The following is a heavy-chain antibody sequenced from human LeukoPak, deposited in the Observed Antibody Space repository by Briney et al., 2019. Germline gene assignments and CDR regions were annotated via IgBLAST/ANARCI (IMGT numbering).Heavy chain of an antibody. D-gene: IGHD6-13*01. CDR3: ARGFPSAAGHLYYYYYMDV. CDR2: IYYSGST. CDR1: GGSIRNYY. V-gene: IGHV4-59*08. J-gene: IGHJ6*03. Sequence: SETLSLTCTVSGGSIRNYYWSWIRQPPGKGLEWIGYIYYSGSTNYNPSLKSRVTISVDTSKNQFSLKLSSVTAADTAVYYCARGFPSAAGHLYYYYYMDVWGKGTTVTISS.